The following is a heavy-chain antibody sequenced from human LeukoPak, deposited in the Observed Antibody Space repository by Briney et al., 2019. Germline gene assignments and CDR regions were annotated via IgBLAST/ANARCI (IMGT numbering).Heavy chain of an antibody. J-gene: IGHJ5*02. CDR2: LSHDENIR. Sequence: PGGSLRLSCAASGFTFSSYGMHWVRQAPGKGLEWVAVLSHDENIRHYVDSVRGRFTISRDTSKNTLFLQMFNLTPEDTAVYYCAKDREFGCFGVCASPGFDLWGQGTLVTVSS. D-gene: IGHD2-21*02. CDR3: AKDREFGCFGVCASPGFDL. V-gene: IGHV3-30*18. CDR1: GFTFSSYG.